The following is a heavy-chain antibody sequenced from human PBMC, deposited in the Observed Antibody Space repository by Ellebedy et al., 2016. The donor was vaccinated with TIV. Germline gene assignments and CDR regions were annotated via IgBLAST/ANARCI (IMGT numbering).Heavy chain of an antibody. CDR3: TKRAENWGFFDY. CDR2: MAEYDGRT. Sequence: GESLKISCAASGFIFRNYVMAWVRQVPGKGLQWVSAMAEYDGRTFYADSVRGGFTISRDNSGNTLFLQMNSLRAEDTAIYYCTKRAENWGFFDYWGQGARVTVSS. V-gene: IGHV3-23*01. D-gene: IGHD3-16*01. J-gene: IGHJ4*02. CDR1: GFIFRNYV.